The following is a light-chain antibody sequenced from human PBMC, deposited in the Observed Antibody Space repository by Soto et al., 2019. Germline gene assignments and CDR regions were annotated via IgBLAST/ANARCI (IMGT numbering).Light chain of an antibody. CDR3: QQGYSNPLT. CDR2: AAS. J-gene: IGKJ4*01. Sequence: DIQMTQSPSSLSASVGDRVAITCRASQSISSYLNWYQQKPGKAPKLLIYAASSLQSGVPSRFRGSGYGTDFARTISSLTTEDVATYYCQQGYSNPLTFGGGTKVDIK. CDR1: QSISSY. V-gene: IGKV1-39*01.